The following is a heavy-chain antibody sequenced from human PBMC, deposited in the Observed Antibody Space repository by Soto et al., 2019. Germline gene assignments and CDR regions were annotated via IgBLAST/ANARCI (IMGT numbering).Heavy chain of an antibody. CDR3: ARDEMQWLVLPVYYYYGMDV. V-gene: IGHV3-33*01. CDR1: GFTFSSYG. CDR2: IWYDGSNK. D-gene: IGHD6-19*01. J-gene: IGHJ6*02. Sequence: GGSLRLSCAASGFTFSSYGMHWVRQAPGKGLEWVAVIWYDGSNKYYADSVKGRFTISRDNSKNTLYLQMNSLRAEDTAVYYCARDEMQWLVLPVYYYYGMDVWGQGTTVTVSS.